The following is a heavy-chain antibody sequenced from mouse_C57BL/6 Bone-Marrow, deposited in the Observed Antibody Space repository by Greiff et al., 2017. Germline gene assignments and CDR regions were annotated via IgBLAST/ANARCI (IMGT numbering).Heavy chain of an antibody. CDR3: ARRGEQLSFDY. CDR1: GYTFTSYW. J-gene: IGHJ2*01. CDR2: IHPNSGST. V-gene: IGHV1-64*01. Sequence: QVQLQQPGAELVKPGASVKLSCKASGYTFTSYWMHWVKQRPGQGLEWIGMIHPNSGSTNYNEKFKSKATLTVDKSSSTAYMQLSSLTSEDSAVYYGARRGEQLSFDYWGQGTTLTVSS. D-gene: IGHD3-2*02.